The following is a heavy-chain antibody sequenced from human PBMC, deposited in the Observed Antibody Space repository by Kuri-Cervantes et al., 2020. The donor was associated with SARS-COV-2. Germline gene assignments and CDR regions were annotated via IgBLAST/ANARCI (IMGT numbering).Heavy chain of an antibody. CDR2: FDPEDGET. J-gene: IGHJ4*02. CDR3: AAYYDSSGYSPLAY. D-gene: IGHD3-22*01. V-gene: IGHV1-24*01. CDR1: GYTLTELS. Sequence: ASVKVSCKVSGYTLTELSMHWVRQAPGKGLEWMGGFDPEDGETIYAQKFQGRVTITADKSTSTAYMELSSLRSEDTAVYYCAAYYDSSGYSPLAYWGQGTLVTVSS.